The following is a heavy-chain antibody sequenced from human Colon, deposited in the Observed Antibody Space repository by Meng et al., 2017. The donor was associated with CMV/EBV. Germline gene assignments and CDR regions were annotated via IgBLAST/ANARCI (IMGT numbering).Heavy chain of an antibody. D-gene: IGHD3-3*02. J-gene: IGHJ4*02. V-gene: IGHV1-2*02. CDR2: IDPKNGDT. CDR3: ARGGLADFDY. Sequence: ASVKVSCKASGYTFNDYFIHWVRQAPGQDLEWMGWIDPKNGDTKYEHKYQGRVTMTSDTSIDTAYMELSSLASDDTAVYYCARGGLADFDYWGQGALVTVSS. CDR1: GYTFNDYF.